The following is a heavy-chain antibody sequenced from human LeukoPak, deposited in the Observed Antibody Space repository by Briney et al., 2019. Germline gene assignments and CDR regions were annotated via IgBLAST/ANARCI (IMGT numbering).Heavy chain of an antibody. J-gene: IGHJ4*02. CDR3: ARDTPAAGTRYFDY. D-gene: IGHD6-13*01. Sequence: GGSLRLSCAASGFTVSTNYMNWVRQAPGKGLEWVSVIYSGGSTYYADSVKGRFTISRDNSMNTLYLQMHNLRAEDTAVYYCARDTPAAGTRYFDYWGQGTLVTVSS. CDR2: IYSGGST. V-gene: IGHV3-66*01. CDR1: GFTVSTNY.